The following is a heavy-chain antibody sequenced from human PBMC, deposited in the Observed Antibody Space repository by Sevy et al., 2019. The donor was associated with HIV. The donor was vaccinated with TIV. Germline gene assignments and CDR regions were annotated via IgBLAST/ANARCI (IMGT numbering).Heavy chain of an antibody. CDR1: GGSISSGDYY. CDR3: TRDGFFRGFGEFLGSPMKNWFDP. J-gene: IGHJ5*02. D-gene: IGHD3-10*01. CDR2: IYYSGST. Sequence: SETLSLTCTVSGGSISSGDYYWSWIRQPPGKGLEWIGYIYYSGSTYYNPSLKSRVTISVDTSKNQFSLKLSSVTAADTAVYYCTRDGFFRGFGEFLGSPMKNWFDPWGQGTLVTVSS. V-gene: IGHV4-30-4*01.